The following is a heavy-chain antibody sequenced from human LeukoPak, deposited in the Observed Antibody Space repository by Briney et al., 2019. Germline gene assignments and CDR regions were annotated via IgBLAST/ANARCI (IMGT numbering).Heavy chain of an antibody. V-gene: IGHV4-39*07. CDR3: ARVSQNYYGMDV. CDR1: GGAISSRSYY. CDR2: IEHSGST. Sequence: SETLSLTCTVSGGAISSRSYYWGWIRQPPGKGLEWIGEIEHSGSTKYNPSLKSRVTISVDTSKNQFSLKLSSVTAADTAVYYCARVSQNYYGMDVWGQGTTVTVSS. J-gene: IGHJ6*02.